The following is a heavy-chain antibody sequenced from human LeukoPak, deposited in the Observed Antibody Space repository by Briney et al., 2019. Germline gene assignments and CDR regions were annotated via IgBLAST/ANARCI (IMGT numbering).Heavy chain of an antibody. CDR2: IYYSGST. J-gene: IGHJ4*02. CDR1: GGSISSGGYY. Sequence: SETLSLTCTVSGGSISSGGYYWSWIRQHPGKGLEWIGYIYYSGSTYYNPSLKSRVTISVDTSKNQFSLKLSSVTAADTAVYYCARFPYFAGGTWDGFDYWGQGTLVTVSS. CDR3: ARFPYFAGGTWDGFDY. D-gene: IGHD3-16*01. V-gene: IGHV4-31*03.